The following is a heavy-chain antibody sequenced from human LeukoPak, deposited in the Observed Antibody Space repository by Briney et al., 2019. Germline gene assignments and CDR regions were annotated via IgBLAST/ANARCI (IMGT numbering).Heavy chain of an antibody. CDR3: AKDTYVWGSYRLDY. CDR2: IRYDGSNK. D-gene: IGHD3-16*02. CDR1: GFTFSSYG. V-gene: IGHV3-30*02. J-gene: IGHJ4*02. Sequence: GGSLRLSCAASGFTFSSYGMHWVRQAPGKGLEWVAFIRYDGSNKYYADSVKGRFTISRDNSKNTLYLQMNSLRAEDTAVYYCAKDTYVWGSYRLDYWGQGTLVTVSS.